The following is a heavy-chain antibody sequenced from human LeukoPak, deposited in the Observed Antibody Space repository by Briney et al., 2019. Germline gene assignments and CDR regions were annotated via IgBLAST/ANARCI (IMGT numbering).Heavy chain of an antibody. D-gene: IGHD3-10*01. V-gene: IGHV4-61*08. J-gene: IGHJ3*02. CDR1: GDSVSSGAYY. CDR3: ARGNYFGSGIPMSLDI. CDR2: IYYSGGT. Sequence: PSETLSLTCTVSGDSVSSGAYYWTWIRQPPGKGLEWIGYIYYSGGTNYNPSLKSRVTISVDTSKNQFSLSLRSVTAADTAVYYCARGNYFGSGIPMSLDIWGQGTTVTVSS.